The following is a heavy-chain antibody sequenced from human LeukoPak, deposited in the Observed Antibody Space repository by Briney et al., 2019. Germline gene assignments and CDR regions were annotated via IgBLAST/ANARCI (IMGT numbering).Heavy chain of an antibody. J-gene: IGHJ4*02. CDR2: ISDTGRLS. D-gene: IGHD4-17*01. Sequence: GGSLRLSCAASGFTFSSSAMSWVRQAPGKGLEWVAAISDTGRLSYCADSVNGRFTISRDNSKNTLSLQMNSPRSDDTAVYYCARVIVRGDKTNDYWGQGTLVTVSS. V-gene: IGHV3-23*01. CDR3: ARVIVRGDKTNDY. CDR1: GFTFSSSA.